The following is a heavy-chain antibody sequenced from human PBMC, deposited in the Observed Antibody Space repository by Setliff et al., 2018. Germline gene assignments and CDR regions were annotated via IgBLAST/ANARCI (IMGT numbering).Heavy chain of an antibody. D-gene: IGHD3-22*01. V-gene: IGHV3-74*01. Sequence: GGSLRLSCAASGFTFSSYWMHWVRQAPGKGLVWVSRINRDGSSTSYADSVKGRFTISRDNAKNTLYLQMKGLGAEDTAHYYCARGKGNGSGGYFGYDPFDVWGQGTLVTVSS. J-gene: IGHJ3*01. CDR1: GFTFSSYW. CDR2: INRDGSST. CDR3: ARGKGNGSGGYFGYDPFDV.